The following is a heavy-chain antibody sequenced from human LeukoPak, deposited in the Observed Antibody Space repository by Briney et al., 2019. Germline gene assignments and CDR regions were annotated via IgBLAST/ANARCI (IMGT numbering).Heavy chain of an antibody. V-gene: IGHV4-61*02. D-gene: IGHD3-10*01. Sequence: SETLSLTCTVSGASISTSGYFWSWIRQPAGKGLEWIGRIYTSGSTNYNPSLKSRVTVSVDTSKNQFSLKLSSVTAADTAVYYCGRGYGSGTVLVWGKGTTVTVSS. CDR1: GASISTSGYF. J-gene: IGHJ6*03. CDR3: GRGYGSGTVLV. CDR2: IYTSGST.